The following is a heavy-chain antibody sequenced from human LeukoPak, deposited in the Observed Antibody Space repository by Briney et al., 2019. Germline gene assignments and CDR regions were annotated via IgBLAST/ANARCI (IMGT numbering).Heavy chain of an antibody. CDR3: ARGVCSGGSCYSDDAFDI. D-gene: IGHD2-15*01. CDR1: GYSFTSYW. CDR2: IYPGDSDT. V-gene: IGHV5-51*01. Sequence: GESLKISCKGSGYSFTSYWIGWVRQMPGKGLEWMGIIYPGDSDTRYSPSFQGQVTISADKSISTAYLQWSSLKASDTAMYYCARGVCSGGSCYSDDAFDIWGQGTMVTVSS. J-gene: IGHJ3*02.